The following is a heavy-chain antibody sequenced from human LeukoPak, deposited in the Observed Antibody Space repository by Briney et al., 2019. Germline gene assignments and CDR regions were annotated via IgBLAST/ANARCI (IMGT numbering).Heavy chain of an antibody. D-gene: IGHD4-17*01. CDR3: ARRAGEYSHPYDY. V-gene: IGHV3-23*05. Sequence: GGSLRLSCAASGFTFSSYAMSWVRQAPGKGLEWVSFIYSGGNTHYSDSVKGRFTISRDNSKNTLYLQMNSLRADDTAVYYCARRAGEYSHPYDYWGQGTLVTVSS. CDR2: IYSGGNT. J-gene: IGHJ4*02. CDR1: GFTFSSYA.